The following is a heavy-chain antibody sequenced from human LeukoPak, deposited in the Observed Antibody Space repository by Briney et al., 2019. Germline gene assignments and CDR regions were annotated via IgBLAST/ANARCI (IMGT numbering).Heavy chain of an antibody. Sequence: SETLSLTCTVSGGSISSYYWSWIRQPPGKGLEWIGYIYYSGSTNYNPSLKSRVTISVDTSKNQFSLKLSSVTAADTAVYYCAGQYGDYVGDYYFDYWGQGTLVTVSS. CDR2: IYYSGST. D-gene: IGHD4-17*01. J-gene: IGHJ4*02. V-gene: IGHV4-59*01. CDR3: AGQYGDYVGDYYFDY. CDR1: GGSISSYY.